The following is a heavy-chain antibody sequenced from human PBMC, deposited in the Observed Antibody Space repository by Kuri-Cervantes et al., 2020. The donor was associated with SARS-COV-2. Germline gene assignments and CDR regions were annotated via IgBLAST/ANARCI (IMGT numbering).Heavy chain of an antibody. V-gene: IGHV3-11*06. CDR3: ARDSHESTGYYYGVDV. J-gene: IGHJ6*02. Sequence: GGSLRPSCAASGFTFSDYYMSWIRQAPGKGREWVSYISSSSSYTNYADSVKGRFTISRDNSKNSLYLQMNSLRAEDTAVYYCARDSHESTGYYYGVDVWGQGTTVTVSS. CDR1: GFTFSDYY. D-gene: IGHD2-2*01. CDR2: ISSSSSYT.